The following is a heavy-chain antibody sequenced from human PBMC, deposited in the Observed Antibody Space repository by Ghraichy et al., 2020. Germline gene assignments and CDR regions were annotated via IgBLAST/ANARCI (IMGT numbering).Heavy chain of an antibody. J-gene: IGHJ4*02. CDR3: VGEPPASPRFDY. CDR2: FYHSGST. V-gene: IGHV4-4*08. D-gene: IGHD1-14*01. CDR1: GGSMSSFS. Sequence: SETLSLTCTVSGGSMSSFSWSWIRQPPGKGPEWLGYFYHSGSTTYNPSLKSRVTISIARSKNQVSLKLSSVTAADTAEYYCVGEPPASPRFDYWGQGILVTVSS.